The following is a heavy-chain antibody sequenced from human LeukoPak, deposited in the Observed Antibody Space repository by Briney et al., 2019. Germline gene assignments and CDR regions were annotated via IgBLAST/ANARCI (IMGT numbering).Heavy chain of an antibody. CDR1: GFTFSSYS. CDR2: ISSSSSTI. V-gene: IGHV3-48*01. CDR3: ARDRGGDREPFDY. J-gene: IGHJ4*02. D-gene: IGHD1-14*01. Sequence: PGGSLRLSCAASGFTFSSYSMNWVRQAPGKGLEWVSYISSSSSTIYYADSVKGRFTISRDNAKNSLYLQMNSLRAEDTAVYCCARDRGGDREPFDYWGQGTLVTVSS.